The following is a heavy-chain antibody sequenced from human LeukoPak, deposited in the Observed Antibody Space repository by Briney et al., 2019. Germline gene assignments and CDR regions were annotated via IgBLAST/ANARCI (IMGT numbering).Heavy chain of an antibody. Sequence: PGGSLRLSCAASGFTFSNAWMSWVRQAPGKGLEWVGRIKSKTDGGTTDYAAPVKGRFTISRDDSENMLYLQMNSLRAEDTAIYYCAKKYSTGLDPWGRGTLVTVSS. CDR2: IKSKTDGGTT. D-gene: IGHD1-26*01. J-gene: IGHJ5*02. CDR1: GFTFSNAW. V-gene: IGHV3-15*01. CDR3: AKKYSTGLDP.